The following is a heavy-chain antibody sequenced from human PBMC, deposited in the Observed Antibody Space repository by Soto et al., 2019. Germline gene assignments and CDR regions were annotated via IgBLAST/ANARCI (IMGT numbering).Heavy chain of an antibody. D-gene: IGHD2-15*01. J-gene: IGHJ3*02. V-gene: IGHV3-30-3*01. CDR3: ARDKPAGGYPDAFDI. CDR2: ISSDGTNK. Sequence: QVQLVESGGGVVQPGRSLRISCAASGFTFSSYAMHWVRQAPGKGLEWVAVISSDGTNKYYADSVKGRFSISRDNSKNTLFLQMDSLRVEDTAVFYCARDKPAGGYPDAFDIWGQGTMVTVSS. CDR1: GFTFSSYA.